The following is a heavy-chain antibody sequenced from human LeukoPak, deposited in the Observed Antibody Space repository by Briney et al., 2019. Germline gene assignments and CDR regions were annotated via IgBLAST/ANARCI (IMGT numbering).Heavy chain of an antibody. J-gene: IGHJ5*02. CDR2: IYTSGST. Sequence: SQTLSLTCTVSGGSISSGSYYWSSIRQPAGRGLEWIGRIYTSGSTNYNPSLKSRATISVDTSKNQFSLKLSSVTAADTAVYYCAREGGSYLPNWFDPWGQGTMVTVSS. CDR1: GGSISSGSYY. V-gene: IGHV4-61*02. D-gene: IGHD1-26*01. CDR3: AREGGSYLPNWFDP.